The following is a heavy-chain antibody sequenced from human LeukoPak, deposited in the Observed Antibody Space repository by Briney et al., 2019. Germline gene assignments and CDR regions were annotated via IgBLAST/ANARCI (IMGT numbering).Heavy chain of an antibody. CDR1: GFTFSSYA. CDR3: AKDWIYGSGSYYNPAPFDY. V-gene: IGHV3-23*01. D-gene: IGHD3-10*01. Sequence: PGGSLRLSCAASGFTFSSYAMSWVRQAPGKGLEWVSAISGSGGSTYYADSVKGRFTISRDNSKNTLYLQMNSLRAEDTAVYYCAKDWIYGSGSYYNPAPFDYWGQGTLVTVSS. CDR2: ISGSGGST. J-gene: IGHJ4*02.